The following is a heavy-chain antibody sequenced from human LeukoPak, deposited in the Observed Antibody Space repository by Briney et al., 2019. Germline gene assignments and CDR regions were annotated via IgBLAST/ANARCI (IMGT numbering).Heavy chain of an antibody. CDR2: IYSGGST. D-gene: IGHD3-22*01. CDR3: ARAPEDYYDSSGYYDY. J-gene: IGHJ4*02. CDR1: GFTVTTNY. Sequence: GGSLRLSCAASGFTVTTNYMSWVRQAPGKGLEWVSVIYSGGSTYYADSVKGRFTISRDNSKNTLYLQMNSLRAEDTAVYYCARAPEDYYDSSGYYDYWGQGTLVTVSS. V-gene: IGHV3-53*01.